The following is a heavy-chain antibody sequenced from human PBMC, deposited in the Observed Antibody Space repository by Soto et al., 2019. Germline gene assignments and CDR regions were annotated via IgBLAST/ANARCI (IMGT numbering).Heavy chain of an antibody. Sequence: EVQLLESGGGLVQPGGSLRLSCAASGFTFSGYAMTWVRQAPEKGLEWVSSISESGSRTYYADSVEGRFTISRDNSKNTLYLQMNSLRADDTAVYFCVKHMVVLVITTVGYFDYWGQGTLVTVSS. J-gene: IGHJ4*02. V-gene: IGHV3-23*01. CDR3: VKHMVVLVITTVGYFDY. CDR2: ISESGSRT. D-gene: IGHD3-22*01. CDR1: GFTFSGYA.